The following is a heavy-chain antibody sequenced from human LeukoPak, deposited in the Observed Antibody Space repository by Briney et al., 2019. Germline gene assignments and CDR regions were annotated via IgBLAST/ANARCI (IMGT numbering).Heavy chain of an antibody. CDR3: ARSTMVRGVIIPSFGE. J-gene: IGHJ4*02. CDR1: GGSISSGGYS. CDR2: IYHSGST. Sequence: PSETLSLTCAVSGGSISSGGYSWSRIRQPPGTGLEWIGYIYHSGSTYYNPSLKSRVTISVDRSKNQFSLKLSSVTAADTAVYYCARSTMVRGVIIPSFGEWGQGTLVTVSS. V-gene: IGHV4-30-2*01. D-gene: IGHD3-10*01.